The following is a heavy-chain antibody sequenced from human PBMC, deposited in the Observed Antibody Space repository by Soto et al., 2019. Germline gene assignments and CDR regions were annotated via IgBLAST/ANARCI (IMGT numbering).Heavy chain of an antibody. CDR2: IHPSGGGS. CDR1: GYTLNTYY. CDR3: ARGGHIAVVTDSFDY. J-gene: IGHJ4*02. D-gene: IGHD2-21*02. V-gene: IGHV1-46*02. Sequence: ASVKVSCKPSGYTLNTYYLHWVRQAPGQGLEWMGIIHPSGGGSTYAQKFLGRVTMTRDTSTSTVFMELSSLRSAGTAVYYCARGGHIAVVTDSFDYWGQGTLVTVSS.